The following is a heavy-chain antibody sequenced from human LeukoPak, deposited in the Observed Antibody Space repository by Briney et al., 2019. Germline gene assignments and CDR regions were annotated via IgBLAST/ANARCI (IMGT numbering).Heavy chain of an antibody. CDR1: GYTFTNYY. J-gene: IGHJ4*02. CDR3: ARDFSTPQNILDY. Sequence: ASVKVSFKASGYTFTNYYFHWARQAPGQGLEWMGIINPSNGDTTYAQKFQGRVTVTRDTSTSTVYMELSSLRSEDTAVYYCARDFSTPQNILDYWGQGTLVTVSS. D-gene: IGHD2-15*01. CDR2: INPSNGDT. V-gene: IGHV1-46*01.